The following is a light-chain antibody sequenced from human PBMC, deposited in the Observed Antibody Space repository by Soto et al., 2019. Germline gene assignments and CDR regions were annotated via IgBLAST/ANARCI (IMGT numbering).Light chain of an antibody. J-gene: IGKJ1*01. CDR1: QRVSSSS. Sequence: EIVLSQSPGTLSLYPGERATLSCRASQRVSSSSLAWYQQKPGQAPRLLIYGASSRATGIPDRFSGSGSGTDFTLTISRLEPEDFAVYYCQQYGISPRTFGQGTKVDI. CDR3: QQYGISPRT. CDR2: GAS. V-gene: IGKV3-20*01.